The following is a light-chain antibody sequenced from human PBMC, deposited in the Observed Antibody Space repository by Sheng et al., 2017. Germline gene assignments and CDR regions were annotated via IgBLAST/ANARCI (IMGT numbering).Light chain of an antibody. CDR3: EQYGSSPRT. CDR2: GAS. V-gene: IGKV3-20*01. J-gene: IGKJ1*01. Sequence: EIVMTQSPATLSVSPGERASLSCRASQSVTSNLAWYQQKPGQAPRLLIYGASSRATGIPDRFSGSGSGTDFTLTISRLEPEDFAVYYCEQYGSSPRTLGQGTKVEVK. CDR1: QSVTSN.